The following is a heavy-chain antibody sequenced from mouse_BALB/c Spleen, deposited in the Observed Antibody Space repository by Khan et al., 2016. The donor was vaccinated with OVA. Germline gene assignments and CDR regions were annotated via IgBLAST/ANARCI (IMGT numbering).Heavy chain of an antibody. CDR3: TSDRIDY. CDR2: INPTSGYT. Sequence: QVQLQQSGAELAKPGASVKMSCKASGYTFTTYWMHWVKQRPGQGMEWIGYINPTSGYTDYNEKFKDRATLSADKSSRHAYMQLSSLTSEDSAVYYCTSDRIDYWGQGTTLTVSS. CDR1: GYTFTTYW. J-gene: IGHJ2*01. V-gene: IGHV1-7*01.